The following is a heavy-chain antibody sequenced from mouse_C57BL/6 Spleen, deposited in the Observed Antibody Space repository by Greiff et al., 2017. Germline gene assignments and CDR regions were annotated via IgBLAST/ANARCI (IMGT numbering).Heavy chain of an antibody. D-gene: IGHD3-1*01. Sequence: QVHVKQPGAELVRPGSSVKLSCKASGYTFTSYWMHWVKQRPIQGLEWIGNIDPSDSETHYNQKFKDKATLTVDKSSSTAYMQLSSLTSEDSAVYYCARGRANLYYAMDYWGQGTSVTVSS. CDR2: IDPSDSET. CDR1: GYTFTSYW. CDR3: ARGRANLYYAMDY. J-gene: IGHJ4*01. V-gene: IGHV1-52*01.